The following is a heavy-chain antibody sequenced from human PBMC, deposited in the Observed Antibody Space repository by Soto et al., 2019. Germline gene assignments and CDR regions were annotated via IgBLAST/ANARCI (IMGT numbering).Heavy chain of an antibody. CDR1: GFTFSSYA. D-gene: IGHD3-9*01. CDR3: AKDLDYDILSEYCDYYREVH. Sequence: GGSLRLSCAASGFTFSSYAMSWVRQAPGKGLEWVSAISGSGGSTYYADSVKGRFTISRDNSKNTLYLQMNSLRAEDTAVYYCAKDLDYDILSEYCDYYREVHCGQATTATDPS. V-gene: IGHV3-23*01. J-gene: IGHJ6*02. CDR2: ISGSGGST.